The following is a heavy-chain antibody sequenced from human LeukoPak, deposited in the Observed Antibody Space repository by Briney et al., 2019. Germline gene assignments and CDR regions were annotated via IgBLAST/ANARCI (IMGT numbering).Heavy chain of an antibody. D-gene: IGHD6-13*01. V-gene: IGHV3-48*03. CDR3: ARMGIAAASAGAIDY. CDR1: GFTFSTYE. Sequence: GGSLRLSCAASGFTFSTYEMNWVRQDPGKGLEWVSYISGSGSTTYYADSVKGRFTISRDNAQKSLYLQMNSLRAEDTAIYYCARMGIAAASAGAIDYWGQGTLVTVSS. CDR2: ISGSGSTT. J-gene: IGHJ4*02.